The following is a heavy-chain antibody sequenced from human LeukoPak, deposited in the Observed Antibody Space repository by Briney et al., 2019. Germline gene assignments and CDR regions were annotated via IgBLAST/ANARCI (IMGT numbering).Heavy chain of an antibody. Sequence: SETLSLTCTVSGGSISSYYWSWIRQPPGKGLEWIGYIYYSGSTNYNPSLKSRVTISVDTSKNQFSLKLSSVTAADTAVYYCARHSTFGGVTVENWFDPWGQGTLVTVSS. CDR1: GGSISSYY. CDR2: IYYSGST. CDR3: ARHSTFGGVTVENWFDP. D-gene: IGHD3-16*02. J-gene: IGHJ5*02. V-gene: IGHV4-59*08.